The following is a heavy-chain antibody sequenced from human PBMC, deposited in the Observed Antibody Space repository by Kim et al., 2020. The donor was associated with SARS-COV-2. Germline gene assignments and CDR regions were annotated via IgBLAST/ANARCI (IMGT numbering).Heavy chain of an antibody. CDR2: IYYSGST. CDR3: ARYCWGFRGYFDY. Sequence: SETLSLTCTVSGGSISSSSYYWGWIRQPPGKGLEWIGSIYYSGSTYYNPSLKSRVTISVDTSKNQFSLKMSSVTAADTAVYYCARYCWGFRGYFDYLGQG. CDR1: GGSISSSSYY. V-gene: IGHV4-39*01. D-gene: IGHD3-16*01. J-gene: IGHJ4*02.